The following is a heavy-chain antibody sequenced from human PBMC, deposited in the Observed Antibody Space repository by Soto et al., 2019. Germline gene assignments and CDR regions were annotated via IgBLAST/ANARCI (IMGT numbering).Heavy chain of an antibody. CDR3: ARQWKSFSSGWSH. V-gene: IGHV1-3*01. Sequence: ASVKVSCKASGYTFTSYTMHWVRQAPGQRLEWMGCINAGNGNTKYSQKFQGRVTIIRDTSASTAYMELSSLRSEDTAVYFCARQWKSFSSGWSHWGQGTLVT. D-gene: IGHD6-19*01. J-gene: IGHJ4*02. CDR1: GYTFTSYT. CDR2: INAGNGNT.